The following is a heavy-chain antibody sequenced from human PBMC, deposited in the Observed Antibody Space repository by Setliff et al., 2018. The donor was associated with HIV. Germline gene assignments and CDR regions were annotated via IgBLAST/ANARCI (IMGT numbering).Heavy chain of an antibody. CDR3: ARPTNIDTLYYGSQTFYMYYYGLDV. D-gene: IGHD1-26*01. CDR2: INSDGSST. CDR1: GFTFSSYW. Sequence: PGGSLRLSCAASGFTFSSYWMHWVRQAPGKGLVWVSRINSDGSSTSYADSVKGRFTISRDNAKNSLYLQMNSLRADDTAVYFCARPTNIDTLYYGSQTFYMYYYGLDVWGQGTTVTVSS. J-gene: IGHJ6*02. V-gene: IGHV3-74*01.